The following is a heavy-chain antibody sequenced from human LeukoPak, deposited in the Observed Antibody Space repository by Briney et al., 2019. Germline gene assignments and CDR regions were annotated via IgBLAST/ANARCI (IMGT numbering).Heavy chain of an antibody. CDR3: ARDRASRVTDY. Sequence: GGSLRLSCAASGFTFSSYSMNWVRQAPGKGLEWVSYISSSSSTIYYADSVKGRFTISRDNAKNSLYLQMNSLRAEDTAVYYCARDRASRVTDYWGQGTLVTVSS. V-gene: IGHV3-48*01. CDR2: ISSSSSTI. D-gene: IGHD3-10*01. CDR1: GFTFSSYS. J-gene: IGHJ4*02.